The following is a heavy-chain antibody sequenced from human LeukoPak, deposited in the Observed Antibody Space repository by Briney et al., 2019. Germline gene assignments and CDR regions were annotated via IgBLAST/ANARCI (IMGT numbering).Heavy chain of an antibody. CDR3: ARGRKYSYGTYYYGLDV. CDR2: MYSGGGT. Sequence: PGGSLRLSCAASGFSVTRNYVSWVRQAPGKGLEWVSLMYSGGGTSYADSVKGRFTISRDNSKNTLYLQMNSLRAEDTAVYYCARGRKYSYGTYYYGLDVWGQGTTVTVCS. CDR1: GFSVTRNY. J-gene: IGHJ6*02. D-gene: IGHD5-18*01. V-gene: IGHV3-53*05.